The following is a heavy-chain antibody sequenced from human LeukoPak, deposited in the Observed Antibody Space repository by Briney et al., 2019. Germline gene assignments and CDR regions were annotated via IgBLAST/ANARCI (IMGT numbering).Heavy chain of an antibody. J-gene: IGHJ5*02. D-gene: IGHD6-19*01. CDR3: ARDGSGWYQNWFDP. CDR2: INTNTGNP. Sequence: ASVKVSCKASGYTFTSYAMNWVRQAPGQGLEWMGWINTNTGNPTYVQGFTGRFVFSLDTSVSTAYLQISSLKAEDTAVYYCARDGSGWYQNWFDPWGQGTLVTVSS. V-gene: IGHV7-4-1*02. CDR1: GYTFTSYA.